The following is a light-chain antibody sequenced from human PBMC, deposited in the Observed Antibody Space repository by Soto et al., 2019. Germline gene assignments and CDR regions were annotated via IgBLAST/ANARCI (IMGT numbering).Light chain of an antibody. CDR2: TAS. CDR1: QSVSSSY. J-gene: IGKJ1*01. V-gene: IGKV3-15*01. CDR3: QQYNNWPRT. Sequence: EIMLTQSPGTLSLSPGERATLSCRASQSVSSSYLAWYQQKPGQAPRLLIHTASTRAPGIPARFSGSGSGTEFTLTVSSLQSEDFAIYYCQQYNNWPRTFGLGTKVDI.